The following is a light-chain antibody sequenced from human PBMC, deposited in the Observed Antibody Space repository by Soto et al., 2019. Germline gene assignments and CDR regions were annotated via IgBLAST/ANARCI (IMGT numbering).Light chain of an antibody. CDR2: KAS. Sequence: DIQMTQSPSTLSASVGDRVSITCRAGQSISSWVAWYQQKPGKGPKLLIYKASHLESGVPSRFSGSGSGTEFTLTISSLQPGDFATYYCQHYNTYPWTFGQGTKVDIK. V-gene: IGKV1-5*03. CDR3: QHYNTYPWT. CDR1: QSISSW. J-gene: IGKJ1*01.